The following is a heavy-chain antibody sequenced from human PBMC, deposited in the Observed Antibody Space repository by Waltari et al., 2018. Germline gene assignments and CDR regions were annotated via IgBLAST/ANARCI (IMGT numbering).Heavy chain of an antibody. J-gene: IGHJ4*02. Sequence: EVQLVQSGGGLVQPGGSLTVTCEVSGFTFGNYWMHWVRQAPGKGLVGVSRIKPDGNSVTYADSVRGRFTISRDNVKNTLYLQMESLRVEDTAVYYCVRAVGCAEDCYNPYFDNWGRGAGVTVSS. CDR2: IKPDGNSV. CDR1: GFTFGNYW. CDR3: VRAVGCAEDCYNPYFDN. D-gene: IGHD2-21*02. V-gene: IGHV3-74*03.